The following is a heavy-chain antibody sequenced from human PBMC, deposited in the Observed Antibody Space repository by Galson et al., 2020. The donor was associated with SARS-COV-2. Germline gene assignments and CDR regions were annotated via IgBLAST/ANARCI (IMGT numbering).Heavy chain of an antibody. CDR1: AFTCSSYW. V-gene: IGHV3-74*01. CDR2: IYSEGSST. Sequence: ALHGESLKLSCAASAFTCSSYWMHWVRQAPGKGLVWVSRIYSEGSSTSYADSVKGRFTISGDNAKNTLYLQMNSLRAEDTAVYYCARGDMGNDYFDYWGQGTLVTVSS. D-gene: IGHD7-27*01. CDR3: ARGDMGNDYFDY. J-gene: IGHJ4*02.